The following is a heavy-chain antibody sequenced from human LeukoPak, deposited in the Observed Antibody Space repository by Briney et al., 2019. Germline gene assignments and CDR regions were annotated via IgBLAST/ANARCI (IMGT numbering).Heavy chain of an antibody. CDR1: GHTFAAYY. D-gene: IGHD5-24*01. CDR3: ARDKDGYNYVPYY. J-gene: IGHJ4*02. Sequence: ASVKLSCKASGHTFAAYYIHWLRQAPGQGLEWMGWINPNSGGTNYAQKFQDRVTMTGDTSSSTAYMELSRLRSDDTAVYYCARDKDGYNYVPYYWGQGTLVTVSS. CDR2: INPNSGGT. V-gene: IGHV1-2*02.